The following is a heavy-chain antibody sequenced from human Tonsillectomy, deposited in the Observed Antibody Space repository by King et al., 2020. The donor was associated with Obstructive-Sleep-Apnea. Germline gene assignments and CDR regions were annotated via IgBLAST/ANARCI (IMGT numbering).Heavy chain of an antibody. CDR3: AKEGVLWFTESYPFDP. J-gene: IGHJ5*02. V-gene: IGHV3-23*04. D-gene: IGHD3-10*01. CDR1: GFTFSSYA. Sequence: VQLVESGGGLVQPGGSLRLSCAASGFTFSSYAMSWVRQAPGKGLEWVSAISGSGGSTYYADSVKGRFTISRDNYKNTLYLQMNSLRAEDTAVYYCAKEGVLWFTESYPFDPWGQGTLVTVSS. CDR2: ISGSGGST.